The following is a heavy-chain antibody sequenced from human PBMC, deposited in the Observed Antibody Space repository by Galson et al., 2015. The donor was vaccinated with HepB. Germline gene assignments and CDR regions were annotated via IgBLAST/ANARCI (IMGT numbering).Heavy chain of an antibody. CDR3: ARVHDYVWGSYRYWFDP. J-gene: IGHJ5*02. V-gene: IGHV1-18*04. Sequence: SVKVSCKASGYTFTSYGISWVRQAPGQGLEWMGWISAYNGNTNYAQKLQGRVTMTTDTSTSTAYMELRSLRSDDTAVYYCARVHDYVWGSYRYWFDPWGQGTLVTVSS. CDR1: GYTFTSYG. D-gene: IGHD3-16*02. CDR2: ISAYNGNT.